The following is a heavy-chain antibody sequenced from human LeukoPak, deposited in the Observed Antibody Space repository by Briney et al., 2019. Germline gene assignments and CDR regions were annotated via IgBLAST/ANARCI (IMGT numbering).Heavy chain of an antibody. V-gene: IGHV3-48*01. CDR2: ISSSSSTI. D-gene: IGHD2-2*01. CDR3: ARDSSVTAAPIDY. CDR1: GFTFSSYS. J-gene: IGHJ4*02. Sequence: GGPLRLSCAASGFTFSSYSMNWVRQAPGKGLEWVSYISSSSSTIYYADSLKGRFTISRDDAENSLYLQMNSLRAEDTAVYYCARDSSVTAAPIDYWGRGTLVTVSS.